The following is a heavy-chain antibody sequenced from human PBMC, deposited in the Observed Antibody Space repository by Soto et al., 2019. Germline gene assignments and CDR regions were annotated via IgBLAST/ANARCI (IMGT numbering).Heavy chain of an antibody. CDR1: GFTFSSYG. Sequence: QVQLVESGGGVVQPGRSLRLSCAASGFTFSSYGMHWVRQAPGKGLEWVAIISYDGSNKYYADSVKGRFTISRDNSKNTLYLQMNCLRAEDTAVYYCAKDLRRRVVTAPMDYWGQGTLVTVSS. J-gene: IGHJ4*02. CDR3: AKDLRRRVVTAPMDY. CDR2: ISYDGSNK. D-gene: IGHD2-21*02. V-gene: IGHV3-30*18.